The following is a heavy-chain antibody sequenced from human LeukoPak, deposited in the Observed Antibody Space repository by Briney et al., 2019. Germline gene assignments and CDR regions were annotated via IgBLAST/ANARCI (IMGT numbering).Heavy chain of an antibody. CDR1: GFTFSLYS. J-gene: IGHJ6*03. V-gene: IGHV3-48*01. Sequence: GGSLRLSCAASGFTFSLYSMNWVRQAPGKGLEWVSYISSSSSTIYYADSVKGRFTISSDNAKNSLYLQMNSLRAEDTAVYYCARPRTDYLPRDYYYYMDVWGKGTTVTVSS. D-gene: IGHD4-11*01. CDR3: ARPRTDYLPRDYYYYMDV. CDR2: ISSSSSTI.